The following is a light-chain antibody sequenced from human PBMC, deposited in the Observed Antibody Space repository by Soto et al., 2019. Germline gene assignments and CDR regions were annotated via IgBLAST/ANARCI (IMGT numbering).Light chain of an antibody. J-gene: IGKJ4*01. CDR3: HQRSNWPRT. CDR1: QSVSGS. CDR2: AAS. V-gene: IGKV3-11*01. Sequence: EIVLTQSPATLSLSPGERATLSCRASQSVSGSLAWYQQKPGQAPRLLIYAASNRATGIPARFSATGPGTDFTLTISSLEPEDFAVYYCHQRSNWPRTFGGGTKVEIK.